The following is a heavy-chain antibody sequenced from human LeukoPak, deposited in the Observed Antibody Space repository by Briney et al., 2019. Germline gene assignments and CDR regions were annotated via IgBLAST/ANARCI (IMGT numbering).Heavy chain of an antibody. V-gene: IGHV4-39*01. CDR2: VYSGGSA. CDR1: GGLVSATTSY. J-gene: IGHJ1*01. CDR3: ARPPSIAYCGGDCLQTFQH. D-gene: IGHD2-21*02. Sequence: LETLSLTCTVSGGLVSATTSYWGWIRQPPGKGLEWIGSVYSGGSAYYNPSLRSRATISVDTSKNQFSLKLTSVTAADTAVYYCARPPSIAYCGGDCLQTFQHWGQGTLVIVSS.